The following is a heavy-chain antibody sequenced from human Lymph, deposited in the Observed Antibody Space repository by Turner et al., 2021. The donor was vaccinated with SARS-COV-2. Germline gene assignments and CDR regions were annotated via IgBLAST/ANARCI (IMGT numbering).Heavy chain of an antibody. CDR2: NNHNSGGT. CDR3: ARGESIAVAGTQYFDY. D-gene: IGHD6-19*01. Sequence: QVHLVQSGPEVMKPGASLKVSCKASGYTFTDYYMHWVRQAPGQGLEWMGWNNHNSGGTNYAQKYQGRVTMTRDTSISTAYMELRWLGSDDTAVYFCARGESIAVAGTQYFDYWGQGTLVTVSS. J-gene: IGHJ4*02. CDR1: GYTFTDYY. V-gene: IGHV1-2*02.